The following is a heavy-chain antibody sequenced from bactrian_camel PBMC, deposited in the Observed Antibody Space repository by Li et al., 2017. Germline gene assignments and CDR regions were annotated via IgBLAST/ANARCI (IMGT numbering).Heavy chain of an antibody. Sequence: LVESGGGSVQAGGSLRLSCTVSGDIIFTYFMGWFRQAPGKEREKVAIIDTDGTTNYADSVKGRFAISRDNAKNTVTVYLQMNGLKSEDTALYYCATGTWHVIKTGARGPRSPSP. D-gene: IGHD6*01. CDR1: GDIIFTYF. CDR3: ATGTWHVIKT. J-gene: IGHJ4*01. V-gene: IGHV3S53*01. CDR2: IDTDGTT.